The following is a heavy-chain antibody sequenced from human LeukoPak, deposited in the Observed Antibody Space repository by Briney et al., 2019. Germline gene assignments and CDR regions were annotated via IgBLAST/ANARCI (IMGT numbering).Heavy chain of an antibody. CDR2: MNPSSGNT. CDR3: ARGGLRQLGGGDFDY. Sequence: GSSVKVSCKASGYTFTSYDINWVLQATGQGLEWMGWMNPSSGNTGYAQKFQGRVTMTRNTSISTAYMELSSLRSEDTAVYYCARGGLRQLGGGDFDYWGQGTLVTVSS. J-gene: IGHJ4*02. V-gene: IGHV1-8*01. D-gene: IGHD6-6*01. CDR1: GYTFTSYD.